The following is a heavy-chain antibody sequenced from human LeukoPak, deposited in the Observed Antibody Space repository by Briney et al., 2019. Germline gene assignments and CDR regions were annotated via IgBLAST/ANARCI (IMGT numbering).Heavy chain of an antibody. CDR3: ARASRSYYDILTGLPDLYYYCGMDV. D-gene: IGHD3-9*01. Sequence: PGGSLRLSCAASGFTVSSNYMSWVRQAPGKGLEWVSVIYSGGSTYYADSVKGRFTISRDNSKNTLYLQMNSLRAEDTAVYYCARASRSYYDILTGLPDLYYYCGMDVWGKGTTVTVSS. J-gene: IGHJ6*04. CDR1: GFTVSSNY. V-gene: IGHV3-53*01. CDR2: IYSGGST.